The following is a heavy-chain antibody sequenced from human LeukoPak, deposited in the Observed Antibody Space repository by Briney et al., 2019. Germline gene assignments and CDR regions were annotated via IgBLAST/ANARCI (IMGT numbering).Heavy chain of an antibody. V-gene: IGHV3-30*18. CDR1: GFTFSSYG. CDR2: ISYDGSNK. J-gene: IGHJ4*02. CDR3: AKGGSGYSLDY. D-gene: IGHD3-22*01. Sequence: GGSLRLSCAASGFTFSSYGMHWVRQAPGKGLEWVAVISYDGSNKYYADSVKGRFTISRDNSKNTLYLQVNSLRAEDTAVYYCAKGGSGYSLDYWGQGTLVTVSS.